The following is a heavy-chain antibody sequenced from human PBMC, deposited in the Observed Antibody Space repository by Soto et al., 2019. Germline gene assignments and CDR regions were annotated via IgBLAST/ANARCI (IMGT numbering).Heavy chain of an antibody. CDR2: MSYDGTDK. D-gene: IGHD3-10*01. V-gene: IGHV3-30-3*02. CDR3: AKEVGYYGSGEKYHFDY. Sequence: SLKLACAASGVNLGNHAVHWVRQDPGKGLEWVALMSYDGTDKYYSDSVKGRFTISRDSSKNTLYLQMSSLKTEDTAVYYCAKEVGYYGSGEKYHFDYWGQGSLVTVSS. CDR1: GVNLGNHA. J-gene: IGHJ4*02.